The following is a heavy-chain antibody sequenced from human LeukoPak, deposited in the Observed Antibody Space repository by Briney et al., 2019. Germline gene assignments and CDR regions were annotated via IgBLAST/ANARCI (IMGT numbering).Heavy chain of an antibody. CDR2: IKQDGSEK. J-gene: IGHJ4*02. D-gene: IGHD3-3*01. CDR3: ARDGQDDFWSGYHFDY. V-gene: IGHV3-7*01. CDR1: GFTFSSYW. Sequence: GGSPRLSCAASGFTFSSYWMSWVRQAPGKGLEWVANIKQDGSEKYYVDSVKGRFTISRDNAKNSLYLQMNSLRAEDTAVYYCARDGQDDFWSGYHFDYWGQGTLVTVSS.